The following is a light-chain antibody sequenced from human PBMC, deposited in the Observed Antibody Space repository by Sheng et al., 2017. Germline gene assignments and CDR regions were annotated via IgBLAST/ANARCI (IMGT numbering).Light chain of an antibody. CDR1: EDIGKS. Sequence: IHMTQYPSSLAASVGDRVTISCRANEDIGKSLAWYQQKPGKAPKLVLYAASTLESGVPVRFRGRASEPDYTLTINNLQPEDFATYYCQQYHRSPQTFGQGTKLEIK. V-gene: IGKV1-NL1*01. CDR2: AAS. CDR3: QQYHRSPQT. J-gene: IGKJ2*01.